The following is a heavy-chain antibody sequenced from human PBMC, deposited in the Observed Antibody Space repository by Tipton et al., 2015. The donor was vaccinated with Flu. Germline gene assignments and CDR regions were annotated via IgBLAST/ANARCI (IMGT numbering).Heavy chain of an antibody. J-gene: IGHJ4*02. Sequence: TLSLTCTVSGYSISDGYYWGWIRQPPGKGLEWIGSINPSGTTNYNPSLKSRLTISVDTSKTQLSLKLSSVTAADTAVYYCARDVAAVPAAIRDWGQGTLVTVSS. CDR2: INPSGTT. CDR3: ARDVAAVPAAIRD. D-gene: IGHD2-2*01. V-gene: IGHV4-38-2*02. CDR1: GYSISDGYY.